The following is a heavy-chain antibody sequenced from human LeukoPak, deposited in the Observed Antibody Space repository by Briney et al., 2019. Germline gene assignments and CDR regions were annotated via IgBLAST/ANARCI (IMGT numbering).Heavy chain of an antibody. CDR1: GGTFSSYA. J-gene: IGHJ5*02. Sequence: ASVKVSCKASGGTFSSYAISWVRQAPGQGLEWMGRIIPILGIANYAQKFQGRVTITADKSTSTAYMELSSLRSEDTAVYYCARDALMYSSYNWLDPWGQGTLVTVSS. CDR3: ARDALMYSSYNWLDP. CDR2: IIPILGIA. D-gene: IGHD6-6*01. V-gene: IGHV1-69*04.